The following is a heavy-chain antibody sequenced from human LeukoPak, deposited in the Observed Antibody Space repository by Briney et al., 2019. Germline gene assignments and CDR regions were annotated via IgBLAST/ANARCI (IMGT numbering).Heavy chain of an antibody. CDR3: AHILTGYYMDY. D-gene: IGHD3-9*01. Sequence: ASVKVSCKASGYTFNSYGFSWVRQAPGQGLEWMGWISAYNGNTNYAQKLRGRVTMTTDTSTTTAYMELGSLSSDDTAVYYCAHILTGYYMDYWGQGTLVTVSS. CDR1: GYTFNSYG. J-gene: IGHJ4*02. CDR2: ISAYNGNT. V-gene: IGHV1-18*01.